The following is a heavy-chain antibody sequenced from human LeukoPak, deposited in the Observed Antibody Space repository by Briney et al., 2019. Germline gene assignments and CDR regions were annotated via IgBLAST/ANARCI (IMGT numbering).Heavy chain of an antibody. D-gene: IGHD2-2*01. Sequence: PGGSLRLSCAASGFTFSSYAMHWVRQAPGKGLEWVAVISYDGSNKYYADSAKGRFTISRDNSKNTLYLQMNSLRAEDTAVYYCARARMGYCSSTSCYEVDPWGQGTLVTVSS. CDR3: ARARMGYCSSTSCYEVDP. CDR2: ISYDGSNK. J-gene: IGHJ5*02. CDR1: GFTFSSYA. V-gene: IGHV3-30*01.